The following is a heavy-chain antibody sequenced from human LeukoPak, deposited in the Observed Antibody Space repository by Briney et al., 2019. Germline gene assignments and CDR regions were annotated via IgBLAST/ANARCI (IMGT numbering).Heavy chain of an antibody. J-gene: IGHJ4*02. CDR1: GFTLSSTG. CDR2: ISGGGSST. CDR3: AKDARPSY. V-gene: IGHV3-23*01. Sequence: PGGSLTLSCAASGFTLSSTGTSWVRQAPGKGLQWVAAISGGGSSTYNADSVKGPFTSSRDNAKNTLYLQMTSLRAGETAVYYCAKDARPSYWGQGTLVTVSS.